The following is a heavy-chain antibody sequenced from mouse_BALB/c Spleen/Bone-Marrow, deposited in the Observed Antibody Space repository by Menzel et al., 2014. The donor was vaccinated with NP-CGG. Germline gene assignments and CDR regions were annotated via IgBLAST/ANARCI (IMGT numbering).Heavy chain of an antibody. CDR3: ARGLRWCFDV. J-gene: IGHJ1*01. D-gene: IGHD1-1*01. CDR2: IYPGNSDT. CDR1: GYSFTSYW. V-gene: IGHV1-5*01. Sequence: FQLQQSGTVLARPGASVKMSCKASGYSFTSYWMHWVKERPGQGLEWIGAIYPGNSDTSYNQKFKGKAKLTAVTSDSTAYMELSSLKNEDSEVYYCARGLRWCFDVWGAGTTVTVSS.